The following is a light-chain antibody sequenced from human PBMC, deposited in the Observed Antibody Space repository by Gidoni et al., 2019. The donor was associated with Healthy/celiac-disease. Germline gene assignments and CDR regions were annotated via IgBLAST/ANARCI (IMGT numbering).Light chain of an antibody. CDR3: QQTYSTPTWT. J-gene: IGKJ1*01. CDR1: QSIIRY. CDR2: EAS. Sequence: DIQMTQSPSSLSASVGDRVTITCRASQSIIRYLNWYKQKPGKAPKLLIYEASSLQIGVPSRFSGSGSGTDFTLTISSLRPEDFATYYCQQTYSTPTWTFGRXTKVEIK. V-gene: IGKV1-39*01.